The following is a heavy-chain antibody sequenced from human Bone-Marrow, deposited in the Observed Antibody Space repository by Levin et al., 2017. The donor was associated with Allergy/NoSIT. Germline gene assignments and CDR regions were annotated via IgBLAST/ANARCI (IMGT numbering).Heavy chain of an antibody. CDR1: GFTFNNYW. Sequence: LSLTCAAFGFTFNNYWMRWVRQTPGKGLESVANIKNDGSETYYVDSVKGRFTLSRDNAKNSLHLQMNSLRAEDTAVYYCATAVRGIPFDYWGQGTLVTVSS. V-gene: IGHV3-7*01. J-gene: IGHJ4*02. CDR2: IKNDGSET. D-gene: IGHD2-21*01. CDR3: ATAVRGIPFDY.